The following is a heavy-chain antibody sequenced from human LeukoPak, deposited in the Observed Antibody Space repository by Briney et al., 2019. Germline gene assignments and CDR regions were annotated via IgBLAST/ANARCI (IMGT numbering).Heavy chain of an antibody. CDR2: ISHDGSNK. D-gene: IGHD6-6*01. CDR1: GFTFSPYA. CDR3: TRGKQLVSDY. V-gene: IGHV3-30*04. Sequence: PGGSLRLSCEASGFTFSPYAMHWVRQVPGKGLEWVAVISHDGSNKYYVDSVKGRFTISRDNSKNTLYLQMDSLTTEDTAVYYCTRGKQLVSDYWGQGTLVTVSS. J-gene: IGHJ4*02.